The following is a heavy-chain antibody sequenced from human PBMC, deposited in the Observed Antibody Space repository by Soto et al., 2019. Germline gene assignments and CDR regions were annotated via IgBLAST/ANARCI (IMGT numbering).Heavy chain of an antibody. V-gene: IGHV5-10-1*01. D-gene: IGHD2-21*02. CDR3: ARGPAYCGGDCYLDY. Sequence: PGESLKISCKGSGYSFTSYWINWVRQMPGKGLEWMGRIDPSDSYTNYSPSFQGHVTISADKSISTAYLQWSSLKASDTAMYYCARGPAYCGGDCYLDYWGQGTLVTVSS. J-gene: IGHJ4*02. CDR2: IDPSDSYT. CDR1: GYSFTSYW.